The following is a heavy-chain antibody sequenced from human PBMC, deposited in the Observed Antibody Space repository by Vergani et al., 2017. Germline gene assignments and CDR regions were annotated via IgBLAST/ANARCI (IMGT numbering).Heavy chain of an antibody. V-gene: IGHV4-59*01. D-gene: IGHD2-2*01. Sequence: QVQLQESGPGLVKPSETLSLTCTVSGGSISSYYWTWFRQPPGKGLEWIGSIYYSGSTNYNPPLKSRVTISVDTSKNQFSLKLSSVTAADTAVYYCARAMLGYCSSTSCYYYYYYYMDVWGKGTTVTVSS. J-gene: IGHJ6*03. CDR1: GGSISSYY. CDR2: IYYSGST. CDR3: ARAMLGYCSSTSCYYYYYYYMDV.